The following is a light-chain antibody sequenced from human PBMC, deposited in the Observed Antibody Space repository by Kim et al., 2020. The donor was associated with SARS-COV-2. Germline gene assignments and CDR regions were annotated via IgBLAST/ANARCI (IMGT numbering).Light chain of an antibody. Sequence: GKTVTISCTRSSGRIASNYVQWYQQRPGSAPTTVIYEDNQRPSGVPDRFSGSIDSSSNSASLTISGLKTEDEADYYCQSYDSSSWVFGGGIQLTVL. CDR1: SGRIASNY. J-gene: IGLJ3*02. CDR2: EDN. V-gene: IGLV6-57*03. CDR3: QSYDSSSWV.